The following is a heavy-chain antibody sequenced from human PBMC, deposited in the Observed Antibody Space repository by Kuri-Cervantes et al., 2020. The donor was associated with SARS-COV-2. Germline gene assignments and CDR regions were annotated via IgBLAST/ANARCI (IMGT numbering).Heavy chain of an antibody. J-gene: IGHJ6*02. V-gene: IGHV3-64D*06. D-gene: IGHD6-13*01. CDR1: GFTFSSYS. Sequence: GGSLRLSCAASGFTFSSYSMNWVRQAPGKGLEYVSAISSNGGSTYYADSVKGRFTISRDNSKNTLYLQMSSLRAEDTAVYYCASIAAAGSAGSYYYYYGMDVWGQGTTVTVSS. CDR3: ASIAAAGSAGSYYYYYGMDV. CDR2: ISSNGGST.